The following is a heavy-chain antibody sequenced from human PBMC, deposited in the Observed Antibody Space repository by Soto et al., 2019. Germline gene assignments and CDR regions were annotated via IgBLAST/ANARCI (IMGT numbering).Heavy chain of an antibody. CDR3: AKDSEWEQPYYYYGMDV. Sequence: QPGGSLRLSCAASGFTFSSYGMHWVRQAPGKGLEWVAVISYDGSNKYYADSVKGRFTISRDNSKNTLYLQMNSLRAEDTAVYYCAKDSEWEQPYYYYGMDVWGQGTTVTVSS. CDR2: ISYDGSNK. J-gene: IGHJ6*02. CDR1: GFTFSSYG. D-gene: IGHD1-26*01. V-gene: IGHV3-30*18.